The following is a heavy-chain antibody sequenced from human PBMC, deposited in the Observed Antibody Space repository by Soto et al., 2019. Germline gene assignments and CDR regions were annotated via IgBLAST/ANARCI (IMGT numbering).Heavy chain of an antibody. D-gene: IGHD3-10*01. V-gene: IGHV6-1*01. CDR2: TYYRSKWYN. CDR1: GDSVSSNSAA. CDR3: ARDEVYGSGSYYSDYYYYYYMDV. J-gene: IGHJ6*03. Sequence: SQTLSLTCAISGDSVSSNSAAWNWIRQSPSRGLEWLGRTYYRSKWYNDYAVSVKSRITINPDTSKNQFSLQLKSVTPEDTAVYYCARDEVYGSGSYYSDYYYYYYMDVWGKGTTVTVSS.